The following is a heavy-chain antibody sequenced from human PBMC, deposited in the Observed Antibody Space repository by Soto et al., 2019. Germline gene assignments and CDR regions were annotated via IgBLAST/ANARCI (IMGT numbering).Heavy chain of an antibody. CDR2: FYYSGTT. CDR1: GGSISSGGYH. J-gene: IGHJ5*02. Sequence: PSETLSLTCTVSGGSISSGGYHWSWIRQHTRKGLEWIGYFYYSGTTYYNPSLKSRVTISLDTSKNQFSLKVSSVTASDTAVYYCARVITGTTSWFDPWGQGTLVTVSS. CDR3: ARVITGTTSWFDP. V-gene: IGHV4-31*03. D-gene: IGHD1-20*01.